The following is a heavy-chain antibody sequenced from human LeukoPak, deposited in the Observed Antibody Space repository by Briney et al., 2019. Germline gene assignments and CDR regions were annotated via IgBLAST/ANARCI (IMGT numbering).Heavy chain of an antibody. J-gene: IGHJ5*02. D-gene: IGHD5-12*01. Sequence: PSETLSLTCAVYGGSFSGYYWSWIRQPPGKGLEWIGEINHSGSTNYNPSLKSRVTISVDTSKNQFSLKLSSVTAADTAVYYCARGYSGYGNWFDPWGQGTLVTVSS. CDR2: INHSGST. CDR3: ARGYSGYGNWFDP. CDR1: GGSFSGYY. V-gene: IGHV4-34*01.